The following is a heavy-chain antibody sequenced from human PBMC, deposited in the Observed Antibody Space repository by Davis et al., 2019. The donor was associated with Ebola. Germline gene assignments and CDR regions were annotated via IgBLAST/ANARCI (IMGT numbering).Heavy chain of an antibody. CDR1: GGSFSGYY. CDR3: ARVMISSSIYYGMDV. V-gene: IGHV4-34*01. J-gene: IGHJ6*02. Sequence: MPSETLSLTCAVYGGSFSGYYWSWIRQPPGKGLEWIGSIYYSGSTYYNPSLKSRVTISVDTSQNQFSLNLNSVTAADTAVYYCARVMISSSIYYGMDVWGQGTTVIVSS. CDR2: IYYSGST. D-gene: IGHD6-6*01.